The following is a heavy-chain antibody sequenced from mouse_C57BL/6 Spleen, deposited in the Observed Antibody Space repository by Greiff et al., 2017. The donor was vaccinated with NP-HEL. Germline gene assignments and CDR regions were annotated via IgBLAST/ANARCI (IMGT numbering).Heavy chain of an antibody. CDR3: ARDSDGLHRGFAY. CDR2: ISYSGST. V-gene: IGHV3-1*01. CDR1: GYSITSGYD. D-gene: IGHD2-3*01. J-gene: IGHJ3*01. Sequence: EVQVVESGPGMVKPSQSLSLTCTVTGYSITSGYDWHWIRHFPGNKLEWMGYISYSGSTNYNPSLKSRISITHDTSKNHFFLKLNSVTTEDTATYYCARDSDGLHRGFAYWGQGTLVTVSA.